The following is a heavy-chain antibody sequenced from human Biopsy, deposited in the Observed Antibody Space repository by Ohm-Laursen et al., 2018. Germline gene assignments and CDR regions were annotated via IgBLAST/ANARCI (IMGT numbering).Heavy chain of an antibody. V-gene: IGHV1-69*04. J-gene: IGHJ4*02. CDR1: GDTFTTYA. CDR3: ASLEDRTFDK. Sequence: SVKASCKTSGDTFTTYAISWVRQAPGQGLEWMGRIIPILHVPTYAQSFQGRVTISADKSTSTAYMELSGLRSEYTTVYYCASLEDRTFDKWGQGTLVTVSS. CDR2: IIPILHVP.